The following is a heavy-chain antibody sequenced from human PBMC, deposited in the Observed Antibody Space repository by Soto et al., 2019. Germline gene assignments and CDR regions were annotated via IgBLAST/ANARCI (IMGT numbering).Heavy chain of an antibody. D-gene: IGHD5-18*01. CDR2: IYYSGST. CDR3: ARRGYSYGLHYFDY. Sequence: SETLSLTCTVSGGSISSYYWSWIRQPPGKGLEWIGYIYYSGSTNYNPSLKSRVTISVDTSKNQFSLKLSSVTAADTVVYYCARRGYSYGLHYFDYWGQGTLVTVSS. CDR1: GGSISSYY. J-gene: IGHJ4*02. V-gene: IGHV4-59*08.